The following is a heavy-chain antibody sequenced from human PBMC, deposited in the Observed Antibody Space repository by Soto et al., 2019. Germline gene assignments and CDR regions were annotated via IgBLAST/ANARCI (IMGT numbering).Heavy chain of an antibody. CDR2: IYSGGST. V-gene: IGHV3-66*01. J-gene: IGHJ4*02. Sequence: EVQLVEAGGGLVQPGGSLRLSCAASGFTVSSNYMSWVRQAPGRGLEWGAVIYSGGSTYYADSVKGRFTISRDNSKNTLYLQMNSLRAEDTAVYYCARGSIAVADYGGQGTLVTVSS. D-gene: IGHD6-19*01. CDR1: GFTVSSNY. CDR3: ARGSIAVADY.